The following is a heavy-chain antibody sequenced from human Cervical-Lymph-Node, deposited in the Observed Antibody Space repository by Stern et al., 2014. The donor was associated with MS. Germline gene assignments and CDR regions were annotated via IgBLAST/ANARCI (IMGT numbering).Heavy chain of an antibody. CDR3: ARDMGSSWLFDY. V-gene: IGHV3-33*01. Sequence: QVQLVESGGGVVPPGRSLRLSCAASQFTFRIHGMHWVRQPPGTGLEWVAIIWYDENSKYYTDSVKGRFTISRDNSKNTVYLQMNRLRAEDTAVYYCARDMGSSWLFDYWGQGILVTVSS. D-gene: IGHD6-13*01. J-gene: IGHJ4*02. CDR2: IWYDENSK. CDR1: QFTFRIHG.